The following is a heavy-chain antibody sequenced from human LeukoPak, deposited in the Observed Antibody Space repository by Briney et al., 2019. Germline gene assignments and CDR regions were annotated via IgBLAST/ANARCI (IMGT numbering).Heavy chain of an antibody. D-gene: IGHD4-17*01. CDR3: ARGGRGGDYSPRHGMDV. CDR2: IYYSGST. V-gene: IGHV4-30-4*01. CDR1: GGSISSGDYY. Sequence: SETLSLTCTVSGGSISSGDYYWSWIRQPPGKGLEWIGYIYYSGSTYYNPSLKSRVTISVDTSMNQFSLKLSSVTAADTAVYYCARGGRGGDYSPRHGMDVWGQGTTVTVSS. J-gene: IGHJ6*02.